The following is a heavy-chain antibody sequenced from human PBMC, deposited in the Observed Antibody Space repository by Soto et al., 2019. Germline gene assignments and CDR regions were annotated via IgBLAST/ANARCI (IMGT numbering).Heavy chain of an antibody. D-gene: IGHD3-16*01. J-gene: IGHJ4*02. V-gene: IGHV1-18*01. CDR1: GYTFTKYG. CDR2: ISGSSGNA. Sequence: QVQLVQSGAEVKNPGASVKVSCKTSGYTFTKYGVGWVRQAPGQGLEWMGWISGSSGNANYAEKVQGRITLTTDTSASTAYIELRLLRSDDTAVDYCAREMAGRGGEYDYWGQGTLVTVSS. CDR3: AREMAGRGGEYDY.